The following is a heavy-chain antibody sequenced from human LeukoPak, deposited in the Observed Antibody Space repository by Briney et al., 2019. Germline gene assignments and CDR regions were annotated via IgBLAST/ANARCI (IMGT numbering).Heavy chain of an antibody. CDR1: GFTFSSYS. V-gene: IGHV3-48*02. Sequence: GGSLRLSCAASGFTFSSYSMNWVRQAPGKGLEWVSYISSSSSTIYYADSVKGRFTISRDNAKNSLYLQMNSLRDEDTAVYYCARSVVVPAVIAYYYYGMDVWGQGTTVTVSS. J-gene: IGHJ6*02. D-gene: IGHD2-2*02. CDR2: ISSSSSTI. CDR3: ARSVVVPAVIAYYYYGMDV.